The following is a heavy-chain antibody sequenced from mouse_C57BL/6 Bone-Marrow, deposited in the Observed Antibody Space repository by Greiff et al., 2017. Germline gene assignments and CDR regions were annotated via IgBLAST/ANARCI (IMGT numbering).Heavy chain of an antibody. CDR2: LNPNYGTT. D-gene: IGHD2-4*01. Sequence: EVQLQESGPELVKPGASVQISCKASGYSFTDYNMNWVKQSNGKSLEWIGVLNPNYGTTSYHQKFKGKATLTVDQYYSTAYMQLNSLTSEDSAYYYCARDDLGCFDVWGTGTTVTVSS. CDR3: ARDDLGCFDV. CDR1: GYSFTDYN. V-gene: IGHV1-39*01. J-gene: IGHJ1*03.